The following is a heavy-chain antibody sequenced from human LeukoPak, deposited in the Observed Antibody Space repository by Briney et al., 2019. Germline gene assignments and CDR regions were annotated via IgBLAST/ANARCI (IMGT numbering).Heavy chain of an antibody. J-gene: IGHJ6*03. D-gene: IGHD2-2*01. CDR3: ARDGSWGDYQFYFYMDV. CDR1: GFTFSACA. CDR2: IYSGGST. Sequence: PGGSLRLSCVTSGFTFSACALSWVRQAPGKGLEWVSVIYSGGSTYYADSVKGRFTISRDNSKNTLYLQMNSLRAEDTAVYYCARDGSWGDYQFYFYMDVWGKGTTVTVSS. V-gene: IGHV3-53*01.